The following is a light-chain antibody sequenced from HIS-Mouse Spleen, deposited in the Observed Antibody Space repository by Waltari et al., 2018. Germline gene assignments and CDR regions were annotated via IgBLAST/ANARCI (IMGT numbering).Light chain of an antibody. J-gene: IGLJ3*02. CDR2: EGS. CDR3: CSYAGSSTWV. CDR1: SSNVGSYNL. V-gene: IGLV2-23*01. Sequence: QSALTQPASVSGSPGQSLTISCTGPSSNVGSYNLVSWYHQHPGKAPKLMIYEGSKRPSGVSNRFSGSKSGNTASLTISGLQAEDEADYYCCSYAGSSTWVFGGGTKLTVL.